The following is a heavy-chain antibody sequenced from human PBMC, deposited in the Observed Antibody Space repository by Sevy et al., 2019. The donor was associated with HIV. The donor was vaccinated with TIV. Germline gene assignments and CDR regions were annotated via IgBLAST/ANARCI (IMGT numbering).Heavy chain of an antibody. CDR2: IHYTGGT. D-gene: IGHD5-12*01. CDR3: ASKRGYNHGPFDY. V-gene: IGHV4-30-4*02. J-gene: IGHJ4*02. CDR1: GGSISHSDSY. Sequence: SETLSLTCTVSGGSISHSDSYWSWIRQPPGKGLEWIGYIHYTGGTYYNPFLKSRVAMSVDTSEKQFSLKLSSMTEADTAVYYCASKRGYNHGPFDYWGQGTLVTVSS.